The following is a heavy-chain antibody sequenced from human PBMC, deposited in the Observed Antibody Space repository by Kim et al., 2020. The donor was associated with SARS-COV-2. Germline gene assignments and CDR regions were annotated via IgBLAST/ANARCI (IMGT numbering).Heavy chain of an antibody. CDR2: ISSSSSTI. V-gene: IGHV3-48*02. CDR3: ARGYCSSTSCYLRSGWDY. J-gene: IGHJ4*02. D-gene: IGHD2-2*01. Sequence: GGSLRLSCAASGFTFSSYSMNWVRQAPGKGLEWVSYISSSSSTIYYADSVKGRFTISRDNAKNSLYLQMNSLRDEDTAVYYCARGYCSSTSCYLRSGWDYWGQGTLVTVSS. CDR1: GFTFSSYS.